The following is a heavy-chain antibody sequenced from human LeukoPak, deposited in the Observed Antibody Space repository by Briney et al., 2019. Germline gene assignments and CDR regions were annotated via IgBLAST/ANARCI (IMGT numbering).Heavy chain of an antibody. J-gene: IGHJ3*02. Sequence: GGSLRLSCAASGFTFSSYAMHWVRQAPGKGLEWVAVISYDGSNKYYADSVKGRFTISRDNSKNTLYLQMNSLRAEDTAVYYCARSTFSYYYDSSGKSDAFDIWGQGTMVTVSS. D-gene: IGHD3-22*01. CDR1: GFTFSSYA. CDR2: ISYDGSNK. V-gene: IGHV3-30*04. CDR3: ARSTFSYYYDSSGKSDAFDI.